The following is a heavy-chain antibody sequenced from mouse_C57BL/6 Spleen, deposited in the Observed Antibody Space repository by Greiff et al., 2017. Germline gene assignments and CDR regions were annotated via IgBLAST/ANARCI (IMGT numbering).Heavy chain of an antibody. J-gene: IGHJ4*01. CDR3: ARRGFNDYAMDY. V-gene: IGHV1-54*01. D-gene: IGHD3-1*01. CDR1: GYAFTNYL. CDR2: INPGSGGT. Sequence: VQLQQSGAELVRPGTSVKVSCKASGYAFTNYLIEWVKQRPGQGLEWIGVINPGSGGTNYNEKFKGKATLTADKSSSTAYMQLSSLTSEDSAVYFCARRGFNDYAMDYWGQGTSVTVSS.